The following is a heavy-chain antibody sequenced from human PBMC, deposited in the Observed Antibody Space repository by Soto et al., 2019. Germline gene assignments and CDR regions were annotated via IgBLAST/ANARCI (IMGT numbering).Heavy chain of an antibody. Sequence: ASVKVSCKASGYTFTSYDINWVRQATGQGLEWMGWMNPNSGNTGYAQKFQGRVTMTRNTSISTAYMELSSLRSEDTAVYYCATSIAARFNDYYYYYYMDVWGKGTTVTVSS. J-gene: IGHJ6*03. CDR1: GYTFTSYD. CDR2: MNPNSGNT. V-gene: IGHV1-8*01. D-gene: IGHD6-6*01. CDR3: ATSIAARFNDYYYYYYMDV.